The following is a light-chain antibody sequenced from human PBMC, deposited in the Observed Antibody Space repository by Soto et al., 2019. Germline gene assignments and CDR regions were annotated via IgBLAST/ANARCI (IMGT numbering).Light chain of an antibody. CDR2: DAS. CDR1: QGISSA. Sequence: AIQLTQSPSSLSASVGDRVTITCRASQGISSALAWYQHKPGRAPRLLIYDASSLQSGVSSRFSGSGSGTDITLTISSLQPEDFATYYCQQFQSYALTFGGGTKLEIK. V-gene: IGKV1-13*02. CDR3: QQFQSYALT. J-gene: IGKJ4*01.